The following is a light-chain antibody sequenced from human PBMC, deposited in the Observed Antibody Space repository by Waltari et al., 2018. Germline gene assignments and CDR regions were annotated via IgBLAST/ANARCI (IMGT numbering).Light chain of an antibody. Sequence: QSALTQPASVSESHGQSINISSTGTSSHVGSSNLVSCYQQHPGTASKLIIYEDTKPPSGVSNRFSGSKSGNTASLTISGLQAEDEADYYCCSYAASTISWVFGGGTKLTVL. CDR2: EDT. V-gene: IGLV2-23*01. CDR3: CSYAASTISWV. J-gene: IGLJ3*02. CDR1: SSHVGSSNL.